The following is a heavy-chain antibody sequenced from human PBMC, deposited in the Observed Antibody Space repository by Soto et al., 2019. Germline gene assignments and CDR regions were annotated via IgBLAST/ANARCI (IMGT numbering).Heavy chain of an antibody. CDR3: ARVVGEGSGYEGVSEKYYFDY. CDR2: INPSGGST. D-gene: IGHD3-22*01. J-gene: IGHJ4*02. V-gene: IGHV1-46*01. Sequence: QVQLVQSGAEVKKPGASVKVSCKASGYTFTSYYMHWVRQAPGQGLEWMGIINPSGGSTSYAQKFQGRVTMTRDTSTSTVYMELSSLRSEDTAVYYCARVVGEGSGYEGVSEKYYFDYWGQGTLVTVSS. CDR1: GYTFTSYY.